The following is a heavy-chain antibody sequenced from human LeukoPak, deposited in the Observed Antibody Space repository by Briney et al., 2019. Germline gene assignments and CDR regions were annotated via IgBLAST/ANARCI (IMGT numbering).Heavy chain of an antibody. J-gene: IGHJ4*02. V-gene: IGHV4-34*01. CDR3: ARGRGDGLGYCSGGSCYDYFDY. CDR2: INHSGST. D-gene: IGHD2-15*01. CDR1: GGSFSGYY. Sequence: PSETLSLTCAVYGGSFSGYYWSWIRQPPGKGLEWIGEINHSGSTNYNPSLKSRVTISVDTSKNQFSLKLSSMTAADTAVYYCARGRGDGLGYCSGGSCYDYFDYWGQGTLVTVSS.